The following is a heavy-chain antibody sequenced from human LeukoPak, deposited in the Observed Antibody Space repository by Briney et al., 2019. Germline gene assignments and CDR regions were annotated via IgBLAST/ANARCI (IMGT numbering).Heavy chain of an antibody. V-gene: IGHV3-33*06. CDR1: GFTFSNHG. CDR3: AKDTRSRYLQD. J-gene: IGHJ1*01. D-gene: IGHD3-16*01. Sequence: TGGSLRLSCAASGFTFSNHGMHWVRQAPGKGLEWVAVIWYDGSNKYYADSVKGRFTISRDNSKNTLYLQMSSLRAEDTAIYYCAKDTRSRYLQDWGQGTLVTASS. CDR2: IWYDGSNK.